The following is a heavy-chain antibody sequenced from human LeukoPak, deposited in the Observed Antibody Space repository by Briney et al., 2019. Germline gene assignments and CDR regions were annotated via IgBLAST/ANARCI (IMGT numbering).Heavy chain of an antibody. CDR2: ISWNSGSM. J-gene: IGHJ4*02. CDR1: GFTFDDYA. V-gene: IGHV3-9*01. Sequence: GGSLRLSCAASGFTFDDYAMHWVRQAPGKGLEWVSGISWNSGSMGYADSVKGRFTIPRDNAKNSLYLQMNSLRAEDTALYYCAKDIGRGYSSGPGNWGQGTLVTVSS. CDR3: AKDIGRGYSSGPGN. D-gene: IGHD6-19*01.